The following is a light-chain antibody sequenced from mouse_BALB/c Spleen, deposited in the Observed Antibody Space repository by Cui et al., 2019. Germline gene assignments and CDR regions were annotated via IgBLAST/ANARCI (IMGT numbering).Light chain of an antibody. J-gene: IGKJ5*01. CDR2: AAT. CDR3: QHFWGTPLT. CDR1: ENIYSN. Sequence: DIQMTQSPASLSVFVGETVTITRRASENIYSNLAWYQQKQGKSPQLLVYAATNLADGVPSRFSGSGLGTQYSLKINSLQSEDFGSYYCQHFWGTPLTFGAGTKLELK. V-gene: IGKV12-46*01.